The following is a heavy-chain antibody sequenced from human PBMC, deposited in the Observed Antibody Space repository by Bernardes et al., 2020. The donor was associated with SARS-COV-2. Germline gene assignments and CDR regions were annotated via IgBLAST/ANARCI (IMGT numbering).Heavy chain of an antibody. J-gene: IGHJ6*02. CDR3: ARDRPGKGMDV. V-gene: IGHV3-33*01. CDR2: IWFDGSKK. CDR1: GFTLSTHG. Sequence: GGSLRLSCAASGFTLSTHGMHWVRQAPGKGLEWVAVIWFDGSKKYYGDSVKGRFTISRDNSKNMVYLQMNSLRAEDTAVYYCARDRPGKGMDVWGQGTTVTVSS.